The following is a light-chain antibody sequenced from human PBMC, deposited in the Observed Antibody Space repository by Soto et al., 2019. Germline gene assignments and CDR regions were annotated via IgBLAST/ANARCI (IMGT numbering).Light chain of an antibody. Sequence: DIVMTQSPDSLAVSLGERATINCKSSQSVLSSSNNKNYLAWFQQKPGQPPKALIYWASTRESGVSDRFSGSGSRTDFTLTISRLQAEDVALYYCQQYYSTLLPFGQGTRLEI. CDR2: WAS. J-gene: IGKJ5*01. V-gene: IGKV4-1*01. CDR1: QSVLSSSNNKNY. CDR3: QQYYSTLLP.